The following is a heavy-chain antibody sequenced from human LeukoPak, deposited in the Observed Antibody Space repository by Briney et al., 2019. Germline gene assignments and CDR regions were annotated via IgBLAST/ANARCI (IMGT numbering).Heavy chain of an antibody. Sequence: SETLSLTCSVSGYSINSGYYWGWIRQPPGKGLEWIGTIYYTGSTYYNPSLKSRVTISVDTSKNQFSLKLTSVTAADTAVYYCARLVMGGNSYYFHYWGQGTLVTVSS. CDR2: IYYTGST. V-gene: IGHV4-38-2*02. D-gene: IGHD4-23*01. CDR3: ARLVMGGNSYYFHY. CDR1: GYSINSGYY. J-gene: IGHJ4*02.